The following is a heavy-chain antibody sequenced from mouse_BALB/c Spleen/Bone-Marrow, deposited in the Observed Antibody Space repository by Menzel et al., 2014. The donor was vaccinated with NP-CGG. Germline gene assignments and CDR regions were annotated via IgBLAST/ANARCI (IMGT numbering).Heavy chain of an antibody. CDR1: GFNIKDTY. CDR2: IDPANGNT. V-gene: IGHV14-3*02. D-gene: IGHD2-4*01. J-gene: IGHJ3*01. CDR3: ARDDSWGFAY. Sequence: DVHLVESGAELVKPGASVKLSCTASGFNIKDTYMHWVKQRPEQGLEWIGRIDPANGNTKYDPKFQGKATITADTSSNTAYLQLSSLTSEDTAVYYCARDDSWGFAYWGQATLATISA.